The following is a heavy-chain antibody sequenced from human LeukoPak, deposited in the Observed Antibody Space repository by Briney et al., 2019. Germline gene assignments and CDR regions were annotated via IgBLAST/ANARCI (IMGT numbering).Heavy chain of an antibody. Sequence: GGSLRLSCKASGFTFSNYAMNWVRQAPGKGLEWVANINKDGSTKQYVASVKGRFTISRDNAKNSLHLQMNSLRAEDTAMYYCTREYGSGWYDYWGQGILVTVSS. CDR3: TREYGSGWYDY. CDR1: GFTFSNYA. D-gene: IGHD6-19*01. J-gene: IGHJ4*02. CDR2: INKDGSTK. V-gene: IGHV3-7*03.